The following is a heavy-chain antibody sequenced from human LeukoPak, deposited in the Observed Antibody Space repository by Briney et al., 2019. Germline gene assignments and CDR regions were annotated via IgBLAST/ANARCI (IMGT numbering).Heavy chain of an antibody. CDR2: IAISGTYI. J-gene: IGHJ4*02. CDR3: TRDLSTTARAYDY. Sequence: GGSLRLSCAASGFILSDYNMNCVRQAPGKGLEWVSFIAISGTYITYADSVKGRFTISRDNAKNSLYLQMNSLRAEDTAVYYCTRDLSTTARAYDYWGQGTLVTVSS. D-gene: IGHD2-21*02. V-gene: IGHV3-21*01. CDR1: GFILSDYN.